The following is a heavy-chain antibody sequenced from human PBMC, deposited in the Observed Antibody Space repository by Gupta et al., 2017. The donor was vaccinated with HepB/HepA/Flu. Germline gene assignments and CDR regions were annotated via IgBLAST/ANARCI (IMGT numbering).Heavy chain of an antibody. CDR3: AKEATSVPTDS. D-gene: IGHD5-12*01. J-gene: IGHJ4*02. V-gene: IGHV3-23*01. CDR1: GFTFRNYA. CDR2: ISASGGST. Sequence: DVQLLDSGGGLVQPGGSLRLSCAASGFTFRNYAMTWVRQAPGQGLEWVSAISASGGSTYDADSVKGRFTISRDNSKNTLYLYMNRLRAEDTAVYSCAKEATSVPTDSWGQGTLVTVSS.